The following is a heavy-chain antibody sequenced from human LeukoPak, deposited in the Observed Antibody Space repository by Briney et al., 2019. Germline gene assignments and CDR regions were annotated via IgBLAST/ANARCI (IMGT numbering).Heavy chain of an antibody. Sequence: SETLSLTCAVYGGSFSGYYWSWIRQPPGKGLEWIGYIYYSGSTYYNPSLKSRVTISVDTSKNQFSLKLSSVTAADTAVYYCARTSYCSGGSCPLLYWGQGTLVTVSS. CDR2: IYYSGST. V-gene: IGHV4-30-4*01. CDR3: ARTSYCSGGSCPLLY. J-gene: IGHJ4*02. CDR1: GGSFSGYY. D-gene: IGHD2-15*01.